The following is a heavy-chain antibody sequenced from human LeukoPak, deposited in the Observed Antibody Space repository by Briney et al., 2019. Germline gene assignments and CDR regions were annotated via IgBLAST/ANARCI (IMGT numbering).Heavy chain of an antibody. J-gene: IGHJ4*02. V-gene: IGHV4-34*01. CDR1: GGSFSGYY. CDR2: INHSGST. Sequence: PSETLSLTCAVYGGSFSGYYWSWIRQPPGKGLEWIGEINHSGSTNYNPSLKSRVTISADTSKNQFFLKLSSVTAADTAMYYCARGAPDDLGYCSSTSCYNAHPYYFDYWGQGTLVTVSS. CDR3: ARGAPDDLGYCSSTSCYNAHPYYFDY. D-gene: IGHD2-2*02.